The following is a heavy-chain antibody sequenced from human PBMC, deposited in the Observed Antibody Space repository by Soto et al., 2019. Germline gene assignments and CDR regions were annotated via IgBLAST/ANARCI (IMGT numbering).Heavy chain of an antibody. Sequence: ASVKVSCTASVYTFTSYAIHWVRQAPGQRLEWMGWINAGNGNTKYSQKFQGRVTITRDTSASTAYMELSSLRSEDTAVYYCARDQGNWNPNYYGMDVWGQGTTVTVSS. CDR2: INAGNGNT. V-gene: IGHV1-3*01. CDR1: VYTFTSYA. D-gene: IGHD1-1*01. J-gene: IGHJ6*02. CDR3: ARDQGNWNPNYYGMDV.